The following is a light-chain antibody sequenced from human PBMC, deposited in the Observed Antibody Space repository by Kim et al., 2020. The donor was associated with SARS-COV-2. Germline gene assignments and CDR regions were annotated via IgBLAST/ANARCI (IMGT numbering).Light chain of an antibody. Sequence: PGDTATLSCRASQSVSSYLAWYQQKPGQAPRLLIYDASNRATGIPARFSGSGSGTDFTLTISSLEPEDFAVYYCQQRSNWPPEITFGGGTKVDIK. CDR2: DAS. CDR1: QSVSSY. CDR3: QQRSNWPPEIT. J-gene: IGKJ4*01. V-gene: IGKV3-11*01.